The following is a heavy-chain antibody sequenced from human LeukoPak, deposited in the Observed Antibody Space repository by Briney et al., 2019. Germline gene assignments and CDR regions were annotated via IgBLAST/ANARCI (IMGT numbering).Heavy chain of an antibody. J-gene: IGHJ4*02. CDR1: GGSISSYY. CDR3: ARVFRGDLYYFDY. V-gene: IGHV4-59*01. D-gene: IGHD2-21*01. Sequence: PSETLSLTCTVSGGSISSYYWSWIRQPPGKGLEWIGYIYYSGSTNYNPSLKRRVTISVDTSKTQFSLKLSSVTAADADVYYCARVFRGDLYYFDYWGQGTLVTVSS. CDR2: IYYSGST.